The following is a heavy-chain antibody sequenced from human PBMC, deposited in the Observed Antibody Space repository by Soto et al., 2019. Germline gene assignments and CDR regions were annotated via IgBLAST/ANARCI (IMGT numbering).Heavy chain of an antibody. CDR1: GGSVSSGSYY. CDR3: ARWYYYDSSGYYSFDY. Sequence: QVQLQESGPGLVKPSETLSLTCTVSGGSVSSGSYYWSWIRQPPGKGLEWIGYIYYSGSTNYNPPIKSRVTISVDTSKNQFSLKLSSVTAADTAVYYCARWYYYDSSGYYSFDYWGQGTLVTVSS. CDR2: IYYSGST. J-gene: IGHJ4*02. V-gene: IGHV4-61*01. D-gene: IGHD3-22*01.